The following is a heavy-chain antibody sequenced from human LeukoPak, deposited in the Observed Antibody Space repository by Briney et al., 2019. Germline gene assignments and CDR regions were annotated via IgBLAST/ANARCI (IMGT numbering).Heavy chain of an antibody. CDR2: ISYDGSNK. CDR3: AKAPNMVRGVITLLDAFDI. CDR1: GFTFSSYG. J-gene: IGHJ3*02. Sequence: GGSLRLSCAASGFTFSSYGMHWVRQAPGKGLEWVAVISYDGSNKYYADSVKGRFTISRDNSKNTLYLQMNSLRAEDTAVYYCAKAPNMVRGVITLLDAFDIWGQGTMVTVSS. V-gene: IGHV3-30*18. D-gene: IGHD3-10*01.